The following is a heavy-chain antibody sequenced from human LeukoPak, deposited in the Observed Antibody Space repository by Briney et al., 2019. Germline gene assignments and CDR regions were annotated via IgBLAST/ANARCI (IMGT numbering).Heavy chain of an antibody. CDR3: AKGRPVDY. Sequence: QPGGSLRLSCAASGFTFSSYGTHWVRQAPGKGLEWVAVISYDGSNKYYADSVKGRFTISRDNSKNTLYLQMNSLRAEDTAVYYCAKGRPVDYWGQGTLVTVSS. CDR1: GFTFSSYG. CDR2: ISYDGSNK. V-gene: IGHV3-30*18. J-gene: IGHJ4*02.